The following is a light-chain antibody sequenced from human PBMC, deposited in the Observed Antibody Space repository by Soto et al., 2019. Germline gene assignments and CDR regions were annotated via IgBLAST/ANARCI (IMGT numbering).Light chain of an antibody. CDR3: IQGPHWRWL. J-gene: IGKJ1*01. CDR1: QSLVSSDGKTF. Sequence: DVVMTQSPLSLPVTLGQPASISCRSSQSLVSSDGKTFLNWFQQRPGQSPRRLIYKVSNRDSGGPVRFTGSRSGEHFALKISRVEAEDVGVYYCIQGPHWRWLFRQGPKVQTK. CDR2: KVS. V-gene: IGKV2-30*01.